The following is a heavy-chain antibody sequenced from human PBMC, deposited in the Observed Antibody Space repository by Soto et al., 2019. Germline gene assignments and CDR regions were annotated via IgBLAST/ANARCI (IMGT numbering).Heavy chain of an antibody. D-gene: IGHD6-19*01. CDR1: GFTFSPYW. Sequence: EVQLVESGGGLVQPGGSLRLSCAASGFTFSPYWMSWVRQAPGKGLEWVAIIKDDGGDEHYLEAVRGRFTISRDKAKKSLYLAMDSLRVEDTAVYYCAGGSGWISDTWGQGTLVTVSS. CDR3: AGGSGWISDT. J-gene: IGHJ5*02. V-gene: IGHV3-7*05. CDR2: IKDDGGDE.